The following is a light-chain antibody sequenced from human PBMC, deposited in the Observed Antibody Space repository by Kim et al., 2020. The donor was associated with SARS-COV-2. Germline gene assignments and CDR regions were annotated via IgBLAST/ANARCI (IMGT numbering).Light chain of an antibody. J-gene: IGLJ3*02. CDR2: SNN. CDR1: SSNIGSNT. Sequence: ELTQPPSASGTPGQRVTISCSGSSSNIGSNTVNWNQQLPGTAPKLLIYSNNQRPSGVPDRFSGSKSGTSASLAISGLQSEDEADYYCAAWDDSLNGSWVFGGGTQLTVL. CDR3: AAWDDSLNGSWV. V-gene: IGLV1-44*01.